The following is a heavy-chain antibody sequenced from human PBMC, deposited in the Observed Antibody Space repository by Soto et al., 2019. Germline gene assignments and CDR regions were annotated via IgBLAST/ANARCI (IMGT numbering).Heavy chain of an antibody. V-gene: IGHV1-3*01. CDR3: ARSIVVVPSFDY. Sequence: ASVKVSCKASGYTFTSCAMHWVRQAPGQRLEWMGWINAGNGNTKYSQKFQGRVTITRDTSASTAYMELSSLRSEDTAVYYCARSIVVVPSFDYWGQGTLVTVSS. D-gene: IGHD3-22*01. CDR2: INAGNGNT. J-gene: IGHJ4*02. CDR1: GYTFTSCA.